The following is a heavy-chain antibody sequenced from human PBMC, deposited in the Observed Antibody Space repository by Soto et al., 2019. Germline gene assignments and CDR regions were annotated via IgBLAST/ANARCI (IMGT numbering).Heavy chain of an antibody. CDR2: IDTLSSTM. CDR3: TGGGVSSRPGY. Sequence: EVQLVESGGGLVQPGGSLRLSCAASGFTFSSSSMNWVRQAPGKGLEWVSFIDTLSSTMYYADSVRGRFTISRDNAKNSLYLQMNSLRAEDTAIYYCTGGGVSSRPGYWGQGTLVTVSS. V-gene: IGHV3-48*01. J-gene: IGHJ4*02. D-gene: IGHD2-2*01. CDR1: GFTFSSSS.